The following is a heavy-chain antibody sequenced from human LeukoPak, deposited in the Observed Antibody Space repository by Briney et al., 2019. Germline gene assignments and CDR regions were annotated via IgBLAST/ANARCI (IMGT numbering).Heavy chain of an antibody. V-gene: IGHV4-59*01. Sequence: SETLSLTCTVFGGSISSYYWSWIRQPPGKGLEWIGYIYYSGSTNYNPSLKSRVTISVDTSKDQFSLKLSSVTAADTAVYYCARGDGIVVVPAAIGPLNYYYYMDVWGKGTTVTVSS. CDR1: GGSISSYY. D-gene: IGHD2-2*02. CDR2: IYYSGST. J-gene: IGHJ6*03. CDR3: ARGDGIVVVPAAIGPLNYYYYMDV.